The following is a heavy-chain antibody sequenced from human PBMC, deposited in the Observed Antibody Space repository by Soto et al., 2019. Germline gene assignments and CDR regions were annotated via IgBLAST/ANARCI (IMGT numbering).Heavy chain of an antibody. CDR1: ELSFGGYA. Sequence: GGSLRLSCAASELSFGGYAISWVRLDPGKGLEWVSGISGSGSTAFYADSVRGRFTISRDNSKNTLYLQMNSLRAEDTAVYYCAKGARGYSPAAMDVWGQGTTVTVSS. CDR2: ISGSGSTA. V-gene: IGHV3-23*01. D-gene: IGHD5-18*01. CDR3: AKGARGYSPAAMDV. J-gene: IGHJ6*02.